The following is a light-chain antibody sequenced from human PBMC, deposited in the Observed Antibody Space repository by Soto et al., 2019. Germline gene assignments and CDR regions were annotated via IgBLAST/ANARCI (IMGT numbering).Light chain of an antibody. Sequence: QSVLTQPASVSGSPGQSITISCTGTSSDVGRYNYVSWYQQFPGKAPKLIIYGVSNRPSGVSNRFSGSKSGNTASLTISGLQAEDEADYYCNSYEGTRYVFGNGTKVTV. CDR1: SSDVGRYNY. CDR2: GVS. CDR3: NSYEGTRYV. J-gene: IGLJ1*01. V-gene: IGLV2-14*01.